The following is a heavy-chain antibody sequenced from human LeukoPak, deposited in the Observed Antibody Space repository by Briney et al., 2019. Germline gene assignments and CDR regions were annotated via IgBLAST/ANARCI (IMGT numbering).Heavy chain of an antibody. CDR3: AKLDYGDYGYFDL. CDR1: GFTFSSYA. V-gene: IGHV3-23*01. Sequence: GGSLRLSCAASGFTFSSYAMSWVRQAPGKGLEWVSAISGSGGSTYYTDSVKGRFTISRDNSKNTLYLQMNSLRAEDTAVYYCAKLDYGDYGYFDLWGRGTLVTVSS. D-gene: IGHD4-17*01. CDR2: ISGSGGST. J-gene: IGHJ2*01.